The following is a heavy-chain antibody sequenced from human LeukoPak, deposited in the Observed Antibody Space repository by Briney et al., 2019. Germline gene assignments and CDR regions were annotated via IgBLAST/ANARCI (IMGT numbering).Heavy chain of an antibody. J-gene: IGHJ4*02. D-gene: IGHD6-25*01. Sequence: ASVKVSCKASGYTFTSYDINWVRQATGQGLEWMGWINPNSGGTNYAQKFQGRVTMTRDTSISTAYMELSRLRSDDTAVYYCAREEPAFDYWGQGTLVTVSS. CDR2: INPNSGGT. CDR3: AREEPAFDY. CDR1: GYTFTSYD. V-gene: IGHV1-2*02.